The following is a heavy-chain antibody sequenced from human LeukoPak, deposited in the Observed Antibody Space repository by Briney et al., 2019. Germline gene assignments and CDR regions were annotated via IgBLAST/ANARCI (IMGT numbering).Heavy chain of an antibody. CDR1: GFTFSTYS. CDR2: ISSSYNYI. V-gene: IGHV3-21*01. Sequence: GGSLRLSCAASGFTFSTYSMNWVRQAPGKGLEWVSSISSSYNYIYYADSVKGRFTISRDNAKNSLYLQMNSLRAEDTAVYYCARAGPPAFDPWGQGTLVTVSS. J-gene: IGHJ5*02. CDR3: ARAGPPAFDP.